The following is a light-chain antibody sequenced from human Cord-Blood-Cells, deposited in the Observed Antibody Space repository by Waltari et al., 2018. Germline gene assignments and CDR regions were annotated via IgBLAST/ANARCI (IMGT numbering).Light chain of an antibody. J-gene: IGKJ1*01. CDR1: QSISSY. CDR2: AAS. Sequence: DLQMTQSPSSLSASVGDRVTITCRANQSISSYLNWYQQNTGKAPKLLIYAASSLQSGVPSRFSGSGSGTDFTLTISSLQPEDFATYYCQQSYSTPWTFGQGTKVEIK. V-gene: IGKV1-39*01. CDR3: QQSYSTPWT.